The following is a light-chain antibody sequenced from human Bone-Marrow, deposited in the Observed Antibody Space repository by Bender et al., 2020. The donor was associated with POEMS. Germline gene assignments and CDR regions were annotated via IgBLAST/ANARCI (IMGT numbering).Light chain of an antibody. CDR2: DGG. V-gene: IGLV3-21*01. Sequence: SYDLAQPVSVSVALGQTARITCGGNNIGSETVHWYQQSPGPSFVLVFYDGGDRPSGIPERFSGSKSGNTATLTITRVEAGDEADYYCQVWHSNNEVAFGGGTKLTVL. CDR3: QVWHSNNEVA. CDR1: NIGSET. J-gene: IGLJ2*01.